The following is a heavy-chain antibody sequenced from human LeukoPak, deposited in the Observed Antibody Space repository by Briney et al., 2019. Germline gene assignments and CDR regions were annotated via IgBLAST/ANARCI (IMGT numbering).Heavy chain of an antibody. CDR2: IKGDGTST. Sequence: GGSLRLSCPAYAFTFSSNRMHWDRQAPGKGLVWVSRIKGDGTSTSYADSVKGRFTISRDNGKNTLYLQMNSLRADDTAVYYCARSDYFDDWGQESLVIVSS. J-gene: IGHJ4*02. V-gene: IGHV3-74*01. CDR3: ARSDYFDD. CDR1: AFTFSSNR.